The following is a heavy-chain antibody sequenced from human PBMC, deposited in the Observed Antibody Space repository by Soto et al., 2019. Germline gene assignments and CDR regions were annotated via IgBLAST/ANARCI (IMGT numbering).Heavy chain of an antibody. CDR1: GFTVSSNY. V-gene: IGHV3-66*01. Sequence: EVQLVESGGGLVQPGGSLRLSCAASGFTVSSNYMSWVRQAPGKGLEWVSVIYSGGSTYYADSVKGRFTISRDNSKNTLYLQMNSLRAEDTAVYYCARDLRMYTSCYWGQGPLVTVSS. J-gene: IGHJ4*02. CDR3: ARDLRMYTSCY. D-gene: IGHD2-2*01. CDR2: IYSGGST.